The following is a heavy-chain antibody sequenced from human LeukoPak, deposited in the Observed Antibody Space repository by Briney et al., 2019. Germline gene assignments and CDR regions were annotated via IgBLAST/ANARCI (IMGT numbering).Heavy chain of an antibody. V-gene: IGHV4-39*01. J-gene: IGHJ6*03. CDR3: ARLWDSTGLYFYYYMDV. D-gene: IGHD6-25*01. CDR1: GVSIRSDTYY. CDR2: YHNGNS. Sequence: SETLSLTCIVSGVSIRSDTYYWGWIRQPPGKGLEWIGNYHNGNSYYNPPLKSRVTISEDTSGNQFSLRVTSVTAADTAVYYCARLWDSTGLYFYYYMDVWGEGTTVTVSS.